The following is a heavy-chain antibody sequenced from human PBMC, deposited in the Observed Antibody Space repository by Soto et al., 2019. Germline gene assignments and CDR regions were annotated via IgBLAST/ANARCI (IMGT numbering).Heavy chain of an antibody. CDR1: GFTFNNYA. J-gene: IGHJ4*02. Sequence: GGSLRLSCAASGFTFNNYAMTWVRQAPGKGLEWVSAISGGGDTTSYADSVKGRFTVSRDGSKNTLYLQMSSLRAEDTALYYCAKGRGGSGSLTPRVDLWGQGTLVTVYS. CDR2: ISGGGDTT. V-gene: IGHV3-23*01. CDR3: AKGRGGSGSLTPRVDL. D-gene: IGHD3-10*01.